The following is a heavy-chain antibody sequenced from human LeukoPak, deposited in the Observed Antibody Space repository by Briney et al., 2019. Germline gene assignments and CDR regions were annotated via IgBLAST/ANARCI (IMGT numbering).Heavy chain of an antibody. V-gene: IGHV4-4*02. CDR1: GGSISSRNW. D-gene: IGHD3-10*01. CDR3: ASSPSYGSGRALGY. J-gene: IGHJ4*02. Sequence: SGTLSLTCAVSGGSISSRNWWSWVRQPPGKGLEWIGEIYHSGSTNYNPSLKSRVTISVDKSKNQFSLKLSSVTAADTAVYYCASSPSYGSGRALGYWGQGTLVTVSS. CDR2: IYHSGST.